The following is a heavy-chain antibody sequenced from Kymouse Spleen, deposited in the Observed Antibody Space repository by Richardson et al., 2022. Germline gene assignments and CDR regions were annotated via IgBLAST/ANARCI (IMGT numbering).Heavy chain of an antibody. D-gene: IGHD6-13*01. CDR3: ARGSSSSFYYYYYYGMDV. Sequence: QVQLQQWGAGLLKPSETLSLTCAVYGGSFSGYYWSWIRQPPGKGLEWIGEINHSGSTNYNPSLKSRVTISVDTSKNQFSLKLSSVTAADTAVYYCARGSSSSFYYYYYYGMDVWGQGTTVTVSS. J-gene: IGHJ6*02. V-gene: IGHV4-34*01. CDR2: INHSGST. CDR1: GGSFSGYY.